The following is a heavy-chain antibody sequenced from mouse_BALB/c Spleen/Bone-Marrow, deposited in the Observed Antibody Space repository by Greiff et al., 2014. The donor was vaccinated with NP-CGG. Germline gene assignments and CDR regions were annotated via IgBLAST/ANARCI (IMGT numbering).Heavy chain of an antibody. D-gene: IGHD1-2*01. V-gene: IGHV2-4*02. CDR3: ARQPLRRHAMDY. CDR1: GFSLTSYG. CDR2: IWSGGST. J-gene: IGHJ4*01. Sequence: VKLVESGPGLVQPSQSLSITCTVSGFSLTSYGVHRVRQPPGKGLEWLGVIWSGGSTDYNAAFISRLSISKDNSKSQVFFKMNSLQADDTAIYYCARQPLRRHAMDYWGQGTSVTVSS.